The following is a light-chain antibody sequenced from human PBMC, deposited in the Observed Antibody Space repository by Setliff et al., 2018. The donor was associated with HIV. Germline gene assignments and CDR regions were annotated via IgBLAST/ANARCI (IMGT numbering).Light chain of an antibody. V-gene: IGLV2-14*03. CDR3: CSFTCSNNYV. CDR2: EVT. Sequence: QSALAQPDSVSGSPGQSLTISCTGTTRNVGGGQGYVSWYPQHAGKAPKLLIFEVTKRPSGVSSRFSGSKSGSTASLTISGLQAEDEADYYVCSFTCSNNYVFGSWTKVTVL. CDR1: TRNVGGGQGY. J-gene: IGLJ1*01.